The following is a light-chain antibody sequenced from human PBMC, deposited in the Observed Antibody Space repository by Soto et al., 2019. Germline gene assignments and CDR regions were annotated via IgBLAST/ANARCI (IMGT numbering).Light chain of an antibody. Sequence: QCVLTQPASVSGSPGQSITISCTGTRNDVGDYNFVSWYQQHPGKAPKVMIYDVINRPSGVSNRFSGSKSGNTASLTISGLQAEDEADYYCSSYTGSSTYVFGTGTKVTVL. CDR2: DVI. J-gene: IGLJ1*01. V-gene: IGLV2-14*03. CDR1: RNDVGDYNF. CDR3: SSYTGSSTYV.